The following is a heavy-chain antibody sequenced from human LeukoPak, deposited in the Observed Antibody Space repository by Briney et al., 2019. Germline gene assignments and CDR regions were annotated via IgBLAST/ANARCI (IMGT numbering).Heavy chain of an antibody. Sequence: GASVKVSCKASGYTFTSYGISWVRQAPGQGLEWMGWISAYNGNTNYAQKLQGRVTMTTDTSTSTAYMELRSLRSDDTAVYYCARDTDIVVVPAAMAHWGQGTLVTVSS. V-gene: IGHV1-18*01. D-gene: IGHD2-2*01. CDR2: ISAYNGNT. J-gene: IGHJ4*02. CDR3: ARDTDIVVVPAAMAH. CDR1: GYTFTSYG.